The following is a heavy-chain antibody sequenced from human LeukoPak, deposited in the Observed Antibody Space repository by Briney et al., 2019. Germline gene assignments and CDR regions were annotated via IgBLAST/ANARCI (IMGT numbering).Heavy chain of an antibody. CDR3: ARDLRYYVDMDV. Sequence: GGSLRLSCAASGFTFGSYAMTWGRQGPGKGLEWVSSIGSDNKPHYSESVKGRFAISSDNSKSMLFLQLNSLRAEDTALYYFARDLRYYVDMDVWGQGTTVTVSS. D-gene: IGHD3-10*02. CDR1: GFTFGSYA. V-gene: IGHV3-23*01. CDR2: IGSDNKP. J-gene: IGHJ6*02.